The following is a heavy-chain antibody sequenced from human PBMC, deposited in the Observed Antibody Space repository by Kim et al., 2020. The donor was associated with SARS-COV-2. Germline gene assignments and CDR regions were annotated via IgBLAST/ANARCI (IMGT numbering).Heavy chain of an antibody. V-gene: IGHV4-31*03. Sequence: SETLSLTCTVSGGSISSGGYYWSWIRQHPGKGLEWIGYIYYSGSTYYNPSLKSRVTISVDTSKNQFSLKLSSVTAADTAVYYCARDNASRYFGLNAFDIWGQGTMVTVSS. CDR2: IYYSGST. D-gene: IGHD3-9*01. J-gene: IGHJ3*02. CDR1: GGSISSGGYY. CDR3: ARDNASRYFGLNAFDI.